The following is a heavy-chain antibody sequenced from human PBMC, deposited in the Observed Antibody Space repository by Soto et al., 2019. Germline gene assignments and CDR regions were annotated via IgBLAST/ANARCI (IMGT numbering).Heavy chain of an antibody. V-gene: IGHV3-74*01. CDR3: ARGPRGLYHHDY. Sequence: EVQLVESGGGLVQPGGSLRLSCAASGFTFSGDWMHWVCQAAGKGLVWVSRINMDGSSTNYADSVKGRFTISRDNAKNTLYLQMNSLRVDDTAVYYCARGPRGLYHHDYWGQGSLVTVSS. J-gene: IGHJ4*02. CDR2: INMDGSST. D-gene: IGHD2-2*01. CDR1: GFTFSGDW.